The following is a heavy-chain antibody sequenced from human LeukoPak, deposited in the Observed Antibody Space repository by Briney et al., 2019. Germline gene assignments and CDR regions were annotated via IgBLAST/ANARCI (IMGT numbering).Heavy chain of an antibody. Sequence: GGSLRLSCAASRFTFSNYGMHWVRQAPGKGLEWVTFIRYDGSNKYYADSVKGRFTISRDNSKNTLYLQMNSLRTEDTAVYYCAKAGCSGGSCCVYFDYWGQGTLVTVSS. V-gene: IGHV3-30*02. CDR2: IRYDGSNK. CDR3: AKAGCSGGSCCVYFDY. CDR1: RFTFSNYG. J-gene: IGHJ4*02. D-gene: IGHD2-15*01.